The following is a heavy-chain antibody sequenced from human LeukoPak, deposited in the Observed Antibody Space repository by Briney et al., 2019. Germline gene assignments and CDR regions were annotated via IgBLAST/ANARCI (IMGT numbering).Heavy chain of an antibody. CDR1: GGTFSSYA. CDR3: ARSLFRFLEWSYRSYYYYYMDV. CDR2: ITPIFGTV. J-gene: IGHJ6*03. V-gene: IGHV1-69*06. D-gene: IGHD3-3*01. Sequence: EASVKVSCKASGGTFSSYAISWVRQAPGQGLEWMGGITPIFGTVNYAQKFQGRVTITADKSTSTAYMELSSLRSEDTAVYYCARSLFRFLEWSYRSYYYYYMDVWGKGTTVTVSS.